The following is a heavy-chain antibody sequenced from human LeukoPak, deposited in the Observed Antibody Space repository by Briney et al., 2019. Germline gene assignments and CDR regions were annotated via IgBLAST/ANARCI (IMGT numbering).Heavy chain of an antibody. CDR2: IYSGGST. Sequence: GGSLRLSCAASGFTFSSNYMSWVRQAPGKGLEWGSVIYSGGSTYYSDSVKGRFTISRDNSKNTLYLQMNSLRAEDTAVYYCARRGSSSVPFDYWGQGTLVTVSS. CDR3: ARRGSSSVPFDY. D-gene: IGHD6-13*01. CDR1: GFTFSSNY. V-gene: IGHV3-66*04. J-gene: IGHJ4*02.